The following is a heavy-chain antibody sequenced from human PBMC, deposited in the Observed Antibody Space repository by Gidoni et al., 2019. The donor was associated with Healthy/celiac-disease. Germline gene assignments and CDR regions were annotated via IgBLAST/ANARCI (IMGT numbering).Heavy chain of an antibody. CDR3: AKVRRLVVVINDLPAFDY. V-gene: IGHV3-23*04. Sequence: EVQLVESGGGLVQPGGSLRLSCAASGFTFSSYAMGWVRQAPGEGLEWVSAISGSGGSTYYADSVKGRFTISRDNSKNTLYLQMNSLRAEDTAVYYCAKVRRLVVVINDLPAFDYWGQGTLVTVSS. D-gene: IGHD3-22*01. CDR1: GFTFSSYA. CDR2: ISGSGGST. J-gene: IGHJ4*02.